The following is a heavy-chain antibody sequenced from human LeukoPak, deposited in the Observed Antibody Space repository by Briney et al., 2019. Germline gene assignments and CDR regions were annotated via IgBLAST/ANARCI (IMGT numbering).Heavy chain of an antibody. D-gene: IGHD4-17*01. CDR3: ARALITVTTTYYGMDV. V-gene: IGHV3-20*04. Sequence: GGSLRLSCAASGFTFDDYGMSWVRQAPGKGLEWVSGINWNGGSTGYADSVKGRFTISRDNAKNSLYLQTNSLRAEDTALYYCARALITVTTTYYGMDVWGQGTTVTVSS. J-gene: IGHJ6*02. CDR1: GFTFDDYG. CDR2: INWNGGST.